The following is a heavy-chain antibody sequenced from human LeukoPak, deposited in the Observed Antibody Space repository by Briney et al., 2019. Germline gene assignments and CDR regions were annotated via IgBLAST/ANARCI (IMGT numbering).Heavy chain of an antibody. J-gene: IGHJ5*02. CDR3: AREAKGYSSSLGDWFDP. V-gene: IGHV4-59*01. D-gene: IGHD6-13*01. CDR2: IYYSGST. CDR1: GGSISSYY. Sequence: SETLSLTCTVSGGSISSYYWSWIRQPPGKGPEWIGYIYYSGSTNYNPSLKSRVTISVDTSKNQFSLKLSSVTAADTAVYYCAREAKGYSSSLGDWFDPWGQGTLVTVSS.